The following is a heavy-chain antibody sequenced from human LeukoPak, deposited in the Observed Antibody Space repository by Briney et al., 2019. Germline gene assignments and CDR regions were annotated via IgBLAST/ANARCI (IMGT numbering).Heavy chain of an antibody. CDR1: GFTFSSYS. CDR3: AKDWVMRRQEGFGP. D-gene: IGHD3-16*01. Sequence: GGSLRLSCAASGFTFSSYSMNWVRQAPGKGLEWVSSISSSSSYIYYADSVKGRFTISRDNAKNSLYLQMNSLRAEDTAVYYCAKDWVMRRQEGFGPWGQGTLVTVSS. V-gene: IGHV3-21*04. J-gene: IGHJ5*02. CDR2: ISSSSSYI.